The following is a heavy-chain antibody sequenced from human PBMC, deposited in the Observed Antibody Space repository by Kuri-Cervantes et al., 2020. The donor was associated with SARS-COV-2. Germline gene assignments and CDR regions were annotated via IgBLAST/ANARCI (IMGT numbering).Heavy chain of an antibody. CDR3: ARDLNGQLWSTGLGY. Sequence: SETLSLTCTVSGGSISDHYWSWIRQSPGKGLEWIGYIYDSGTTNYNPSLKSRVTVSVDKPKNHFSLRLSSVTAADTAVYHCARDLNGQLWSTGLGYWGQGTLVTVSS. CDR2: IYDSGTT. J-gene: IGHJ4*02. CDR1: GGSISDHY. V-gene: IGHV4-59*11. D-gene: IGHD5-18*01.